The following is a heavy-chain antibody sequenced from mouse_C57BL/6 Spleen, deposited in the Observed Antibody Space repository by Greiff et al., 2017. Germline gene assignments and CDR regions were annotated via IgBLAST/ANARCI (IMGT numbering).Heavy chain of an antibody. D-gene: IGHD2-12*01. V-gene: IGHV5-17*01. J-gene: IGHJ4*01. CDR3: ARGYYSHYYAMDY. CDR2: ISSGSSTI. Sequence: EVKVEESGGGLVKPGGSLKLSCAASGFTFSDYGMHWVRQAPEKGLEWVAYISSGSSTIYYADTVKGRFTISRDNAKNTLFLQLTSLRSEDTAMYYCARGYYSHYYAMDYWGQGTSVTVSS. CDR1: GFTFSDYG.